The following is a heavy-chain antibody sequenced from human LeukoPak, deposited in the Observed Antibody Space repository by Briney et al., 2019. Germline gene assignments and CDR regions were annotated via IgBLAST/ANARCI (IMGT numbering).Heavy chain of an antibody. CDR2: ISTSGGSA. V-gene: IGHV3-23*01. CDR1: GFTFRSYD. CDR3: AYRTGFDY. D-gene: IGHD1-14*01. J-gene: IGHJ4*02. Sequence: PGGSLRLSCAASGFTFRSYDMSWVRQAPGKGLEWVSTISTSGGSADYEDSVKGRFTISRDNSKNTLYLQMNSLGAEDTAVYYCAYRTGFDYWGRGTLVTVSS.